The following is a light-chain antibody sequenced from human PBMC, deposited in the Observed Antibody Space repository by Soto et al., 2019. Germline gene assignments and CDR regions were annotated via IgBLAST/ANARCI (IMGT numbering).Light chain of an antibody. Sequence: QSALTQPASVSGSPGQSITISCIGTSSDIGTYNYVSWYQQHPGKAPNLVIFDVSNRPSGVSDRFSGSKSGNTASLTISGLQVEDEGDYYCSSIASSNTLVFGGGTKLPVL. J-gene: IGLJ2*01. CDR3: SSIASSNTLV. CDR1: SSDIGTYNY. V-gene: IGLV2-14*01. CDR2: DVS.